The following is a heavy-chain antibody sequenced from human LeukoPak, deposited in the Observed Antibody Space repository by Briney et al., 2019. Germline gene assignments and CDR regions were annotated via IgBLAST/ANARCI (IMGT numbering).Heavy chain of an antibody. CDR2: INPNSGGT. Sequence: ASVKVSCKASGYSFTDKYMHWVRQAPGQGLEWMGWINPNSGGTNYAQKFQGRVTMTTDTSMSTAYMELSRLRSEDTAVYYCARSVYSSSWYLDYYYMDVWGKGTTVTVSS. V-gene: IGHV1-2*02. CDR1: GYSFTDKY. J-gene: IGHJ6*03. CDR3: ARSVYSSSWYLDYYYMDV. D-gene: IGHD6-13*01.